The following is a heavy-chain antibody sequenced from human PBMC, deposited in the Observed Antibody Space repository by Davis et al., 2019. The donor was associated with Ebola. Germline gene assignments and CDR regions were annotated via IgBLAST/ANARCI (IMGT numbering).Heavy chain of an antibody. CDR3: ARDWGETYYYYGMDV. Sequence: SVKVSCKASGGTFSSYAISWVRQAPGQGLEWMGRIIPILGIANYAQKFQGRVTITADKSTSTAYMELSSLRSEDTAVYYCARDWGETYYYYGMDVWGQGTTVTVSS. CDR1: GGTFSSYA. J-gene: IGHJ6*02. CDR2: IIPILGIA. D-gene: IGHD3-16*01. V-gene: IGHV1-69*04.